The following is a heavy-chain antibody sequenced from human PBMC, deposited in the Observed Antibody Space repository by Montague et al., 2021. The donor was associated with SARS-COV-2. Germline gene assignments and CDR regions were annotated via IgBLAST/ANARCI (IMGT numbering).Heavy chain of an antibody. CDR3: AKDSHTGSDFHWFDT. CDR2: ISGSGSAV. V-gene: IGHV3-48*03. D-gene: IGHD2-21*02. J-gene: IGHJ5*02. Sequence: SLRLSCAASGFTFSIYEMNWVRQAPGKGLEWVSYISGSGSAVHYADSVKGRFRISRDNAAKSLVLQMNNLRVEDTAIYYCAKDSHTGSDFHWFDTWGLGTLVTVSS. CDR1: GFTFSIYE.